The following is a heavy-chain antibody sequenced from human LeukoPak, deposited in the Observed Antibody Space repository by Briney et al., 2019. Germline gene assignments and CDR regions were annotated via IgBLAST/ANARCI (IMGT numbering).Heavy chain of an antibody. CDR3: AIVCTALWFGELFFHFDY. CDR1: GFTFSSYW. D-gene: IGHD3-10*01. Sequence: GGSLRLSCAAAGFTFSSYWRRWVRQAPGKGLEWGANIKQDGSEKYYVDSVKGRFTISRDNAKTSLYLQMTSLRADDTAVYYCAIVCTALWFGELFFHFDYWGQGTLVIVSS. CDR2: IKQDGSEK. V-gene: IGHV3-7*03. J-gene: IGHJ4*02.